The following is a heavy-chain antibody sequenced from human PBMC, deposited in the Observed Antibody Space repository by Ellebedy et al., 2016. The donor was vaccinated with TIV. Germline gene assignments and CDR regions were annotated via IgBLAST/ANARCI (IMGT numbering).Heavy chain of an antibody. CDR3: ARALRVTMVRGKNNWFDP. Sequence: AASVKVSCKTSGYTFTGYPIHWVRQAPGQGLEWMGWINPNSGGTNYALKFQGRVTMTRDTSISTAYMELSSLSSDDTAVYYCARALRVTMVRGKNNWFDPWGQGTLVTVSS. J-gene: IGHJ5*02. CDR2: INPNSGGT. CDR1: GYTFTGYP. V-gene: IGHV1-2*02. D-gene: IGHD3-10*01.